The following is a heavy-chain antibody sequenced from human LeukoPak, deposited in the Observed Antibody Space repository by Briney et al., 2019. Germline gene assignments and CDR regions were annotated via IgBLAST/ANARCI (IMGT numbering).Heavy chain of an antibody. J-gene: IGHJ4*02. CDR1: GGSFSGYY. V-gene: IGHV4-34*01. Sequence: SETLSLTRAVYGGSFSGYYWSWIRQPPGKGLEWIGEINHSGSTNYNPSLKSRVTISVDTSKNQFSLKLSSVTAADTAVYYCARQGIAAAADYWGQGTLVTVSS. D-gene: IGHD6-13*01. CDR2: INHSGST. CDR3: ARQGIAAAADY.